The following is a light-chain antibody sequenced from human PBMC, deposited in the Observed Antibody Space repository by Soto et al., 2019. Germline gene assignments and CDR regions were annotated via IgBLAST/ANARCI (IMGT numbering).Light chain of an antibody. J-gene: IGLJ2*01. Sequence: QSVLTQPPSASGTPGQRVTISCYGSSSNTGSNYVYWYQQLPGTAPKLLIDTNNQRPSGVPDRFSGSKSGTSASLAISGLRSEDEANYYCAAWDDSLSGRVFGGGTKLTVL. CDR1: SSNTGSNY. CDR2: TNN. V-gene: IGLV1-47*01. CDR3: AAWDDSLSGRV.